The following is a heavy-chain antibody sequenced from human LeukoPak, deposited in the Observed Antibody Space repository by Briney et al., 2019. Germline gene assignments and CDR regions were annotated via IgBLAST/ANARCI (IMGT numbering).Heavy chain of an antibody. V-gene: IGHV3-33*06. J-gene: IGHJ4*02. CDR1: GFTFSSYG. Sequence: GGSLRLSCAASGFTFSSYGMHWVRQAPGKGLEWVAVIWYDGSNKYYADSVKGRFTISRDNSKKTLYLQMNSLRAEDTAVYYCAKGDYGGNDGYFDYWGQGTLVTVSS. CDR2: IWYDGSNK. CDR3: AKGDYGGNDGYFDY. D-gene: IGHD4-23*01.